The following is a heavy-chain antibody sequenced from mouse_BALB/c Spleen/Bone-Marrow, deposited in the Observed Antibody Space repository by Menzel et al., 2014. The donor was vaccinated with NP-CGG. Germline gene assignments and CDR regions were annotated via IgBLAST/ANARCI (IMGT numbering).Heavy chain of an antibody. V-gene: IGHV5-17*02. D-gene: IGHD1-1*01. CDR1: GFTFTSFG. CDR2: ICSGSSTI. J-gene: IGHJ4*01. Sequence: EVQLVESGGGLVQPGQTLQITCAASGFTFTSFGIHWVRQAPEKGLEWVAYICSGSSTIYYAALVKGRFTISRDNPKNTLFLQMTSLSSEDTAMYYCARGRRYYGGIYDDDAMDYWGQGTSVTVSS. CDR3: ARGRRYYGGIYDDDAMDY.